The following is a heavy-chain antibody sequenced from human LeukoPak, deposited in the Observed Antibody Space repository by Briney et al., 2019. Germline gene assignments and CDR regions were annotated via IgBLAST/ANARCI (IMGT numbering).Heavy chain of an antibody. CDR2: ISGSGGST. CDR1: GFTFSSYA. CDR3: AITLEDYYYGMDV. V-gene: IGHV3-23*01. Sequence: PGGSLRLSCAASGFTFSSYAMSWVRQAPGKGLEWVSAISGSGGSTYYADSVKGRFTISRDNSKNTLYLQMSSLRAEDTAVYYCAITLEDYYYGMDVWGQGTTVTVSS. J-gene: IGHJ6*02.